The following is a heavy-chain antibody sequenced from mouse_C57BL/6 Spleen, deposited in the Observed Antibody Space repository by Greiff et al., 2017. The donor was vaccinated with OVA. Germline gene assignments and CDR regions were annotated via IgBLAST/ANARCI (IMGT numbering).Heavy chain of an antibody. D-gene: IGHD2-12*01. J-gene: IGHJ3*01. V-gene: IGHV10-1*01. CDR1: GFSFNTYA. Sequence: EVKVVESGGGLVQPKGSLKLSCAASGFSFNTYAMNWVRQAPGKGLEWVARIRSKSNNYATYYADSVKDRFTISRDDSESMLYLQMNNLKTEDTAMYYCVRHEGYDGAWFAYWGQGTLVTVSA. CDR3: VRHEGYDGAWFAY. CDR2: IRSKSNNYAT.